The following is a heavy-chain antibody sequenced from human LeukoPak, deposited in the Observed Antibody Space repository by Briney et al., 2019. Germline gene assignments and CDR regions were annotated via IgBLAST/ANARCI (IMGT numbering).Heavy chain of an antibody. Sequence: GGSLRLSCAASGFTFSSYSMNWVRQAPGKGLEWVSSISSSSSYIYYVDSVKGRFTISRDNAKNSLYLQMNSLRAEDTAVYYCAREPHVLRYDYWGQGTLVTVSS. CDR2: ISSSSSYI. CDR3: AREPHVLRYDY. V-gene: IGHV3-21*01. J-gene: IGHJ4*02. D-gene: IGHD3-9*01. CDR1: GFTFSSYS.